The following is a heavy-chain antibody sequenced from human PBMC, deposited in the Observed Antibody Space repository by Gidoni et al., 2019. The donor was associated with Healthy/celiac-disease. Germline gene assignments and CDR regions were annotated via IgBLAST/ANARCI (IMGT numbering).Heavy chain of an antibody. CDR2: ISWNSGSI. J-gene: IGHJ4*02. CDR3: AKDVLAAARYYFDY. Sequence: EVQLVESGGGLVQPGRSLRLSCAASGFTFDDYAMHWVRQAPGKGLEWVSGISWNSGSIGYADSVKGRFTISRDNAKNSLYLQMNSLRAEDTALYYCAKDVLAAARYYFDYWGQGTLVTVSS. D-gene: IGHD6-13*01. V-gene: IGHV3-9*01. CDR1: GFTFDDYA.